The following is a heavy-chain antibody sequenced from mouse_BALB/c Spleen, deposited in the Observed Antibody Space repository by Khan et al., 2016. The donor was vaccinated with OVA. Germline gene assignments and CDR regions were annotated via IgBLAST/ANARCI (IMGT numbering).Heavy chain of an antibody. V-gene: IGHV9-2-1*01. D-gene: IGHD2-14*01. CDR2: INTETGEP. J-gene: IGHJ2*01. Sequence: QIQLVQSGPELKKPGETVKISCKASGYTFTDYSMHWVKQAPGKGLKWMGWINTETGEPTYADDFKGRFAFSLETSASTAYLQINHLKNEDTARDFCARDRDDYFDDWGQGTTLTVSS. CDR1: GYTFTDYS. CDR3: ARDRDDYFDD.